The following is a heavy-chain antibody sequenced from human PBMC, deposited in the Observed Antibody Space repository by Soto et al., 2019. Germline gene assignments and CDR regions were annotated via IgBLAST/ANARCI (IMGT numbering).Heavy chain of an antibody. CDR2: ISGSVGST. D-gene: IGHD6-13*01. J-gene: IGHJ4*02. Sequence: QLGGSLRLSCAASGFTFSNYAINWVRQSPGKGLEWVSVISGSVGSTYYADSVKGRFTITRDNSKNTLYLQMNSLRAEDTAVYYCAKAGGAAGTVDYFDYWGQGTLVTV. V-gene: IGHV3-23*01. CDR3: AKAGGAAGTVDYFDY. CDR1: GFTFSNYA.